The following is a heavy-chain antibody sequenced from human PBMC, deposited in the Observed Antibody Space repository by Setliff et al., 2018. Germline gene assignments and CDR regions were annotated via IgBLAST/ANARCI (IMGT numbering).Heavy chain of an antibody. CDR3: ARSESCGSSHCSPYDY. D-gene: IGHD3-10*01. CDR2: VYSNVGT. Sequence: SETLSLTCTVSGGSINNYYWSWIRQPAGKGLEWIGRVYSNVGTNFNPSLKSRVTMSVDASKNQISLKLMSVTAEDTAVYFCARSESCGSSHCSPYDYWGQGALVTVSS. V-gene: IGHV4-4*07. J-gene: IGHJ4*02. CDR1: GGSINNYY.